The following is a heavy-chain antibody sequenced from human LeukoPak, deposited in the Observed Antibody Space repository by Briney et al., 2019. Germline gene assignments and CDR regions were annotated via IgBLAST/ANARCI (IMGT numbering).Heavy chain of an antibody. J-gene: IGHJ1*01. Sequence: SETLSLTCSVSGGFISNYYWSWIRQPPGKGLEWIGYMYYTGSINYNPSLKSRVTISVDTSKNQFSLKLSSVTAADTAVYYCARGGRYYDILTGYYNLFAEYFQHWGQGTLVAVSS. D-gene: IGHD3-9*01. V-gene: IGHV4-59*12. CDR2: MYYTGSI. CDR3: ARGGRYYDILTGYYNLFAEYFQH. CDR1: GGFISNYY.